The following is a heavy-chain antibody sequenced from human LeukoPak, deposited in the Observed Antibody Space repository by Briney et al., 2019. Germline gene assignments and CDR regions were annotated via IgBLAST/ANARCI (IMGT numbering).Heavy chain of an antibody. D-gene: IGHD3-3*01. V-gene: IGHV3-48*02. Sequence: PGGSLRLSCAASGFTFSIYSMNWVRQAPGKGLEWVSYISSVSTTIYYADSVKGRFTISRDNAKNSLYLQINSLRDEDTAVYYCTRERSAHAFDIWGQGIMVTVSS. CDR3: TRERSAHAFDI. CDR1: GFTFSIYS. CDR2: ISSVSTTI. J-gene: IGHJ3*02.